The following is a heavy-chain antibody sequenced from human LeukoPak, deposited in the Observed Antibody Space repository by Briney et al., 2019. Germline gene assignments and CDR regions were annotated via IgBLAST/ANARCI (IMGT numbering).Heavy chain of an antibody. CDR3: ARVSSSGLYYEYYFDY. J-gene: IGHJ4*02. D-gene: IGHD6-19*01. CDR2: IYSGGST. CDR1: GFTFSSYG. V-gene: IGHV3-66*01. Sequence: GGSLRLSCAASGFTFSSYGMSWVRQAPGKGLEWVSVIYSGGSTYYADSVKGRFTISRDNSKNTLYLQMNSLRAEDTAVYYCARVSSSGLYYEYYFDYWGQGTLVTVSS.